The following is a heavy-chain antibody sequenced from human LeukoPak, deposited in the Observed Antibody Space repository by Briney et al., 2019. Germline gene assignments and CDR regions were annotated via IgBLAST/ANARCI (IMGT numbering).Heavy chain of an antibody. V-gene: IGHV3-11*04. CDR1: GFTFSDFY. CDR3: ARYQRLGYYDSSGYRWGDAFDI. D-gene: IGHD3-22*01. CDR2: ISSSSSTI. J-gene: IGHJ3*02. Sequence: GGSLRLSCAASGFTFSDFYMSWIRQAPGKGLEWVSYISSSSSTIYYADSVKGRFTISRDNAKNSLYLQMNSLRAEDTAVYYCARYQRLGYYDSSGYRWGDAFDIWGQGTMVTVSS.